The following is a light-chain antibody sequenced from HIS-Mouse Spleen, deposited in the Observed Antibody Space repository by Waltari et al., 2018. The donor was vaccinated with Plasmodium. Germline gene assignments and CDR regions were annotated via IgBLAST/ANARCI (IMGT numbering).Light chain of an antibody. CDR2: EDS. J-gene: IGLJ3*02. Sequence: SYELTQPPSVSVSPEQTSRITCSGDALPTQYAFWYQQKSGQAPVLVIYEDSKRPSGIPERFSGSSSGTMATLTISGAQVEDEADYYCYSTDSSGNHRVFGGGTKLTVL. CDR3: YSTDSSGNHRV. V-gene: IGLV3-10*01. CDR1: ALPTQY.